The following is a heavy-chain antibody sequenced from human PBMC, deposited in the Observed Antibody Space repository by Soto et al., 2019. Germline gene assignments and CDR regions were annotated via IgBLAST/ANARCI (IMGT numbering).Heavy chain of an antibody. CDR1: GDSVSSNSAG. Sequence: PSQTLSLTCDISGDSVSSNSAGWNWIRQTPSRGLEWLGRTYYRSKWYNNYAVSVKSRVSVNLDTAKNQFSLQLNSVTPEDTAVYYCARGSWDDVSGHYYMDVWGKGTTVTVSS. CDR2: TYYRSKWYN. J-gene: IGHJ6*03. CDR3: ARGSWDDVSGHYYMDV. V-gene: IGHV6-1*01. D-gene: IGHD1-1*01.